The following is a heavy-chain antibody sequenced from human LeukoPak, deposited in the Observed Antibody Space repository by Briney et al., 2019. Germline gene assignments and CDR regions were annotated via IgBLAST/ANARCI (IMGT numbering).Heavy chain of an antibody. CDR2: IYTSGST. V-gene: IGHV4-61*02. D-gene: IGHD3-10*01. CDR3: ARDWELPERYYYGSGVGWFDP. Sequence: SETLSLTCTVSGGSISSSSYYWSWIRQPAGKGLEWIGRIYTSGSTNYNPSLKSRVTMSVDTSKNQFSLKLSSVTAADTAVYYCARDWELPERYYYGSGVGWFDPWGQGTLVTVSS. J-gene: IGHJ5*02. CDR1: GGSISSSSYY.